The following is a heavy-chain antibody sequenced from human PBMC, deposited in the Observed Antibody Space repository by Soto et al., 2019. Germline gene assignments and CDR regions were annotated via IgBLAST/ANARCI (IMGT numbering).Heavy chain of an antibody. CDR3: ARVRHELRGAFDI. CDR1: GGSISSGDYY. Sequence: QVQLQESGPGLVKPSQTLSLTCTVSGGSISSGDYYWSWIRQPPGKGLEWIGYIYYSGSTYYNPSLKSRVTLSVATSKNQFSLKLSSVTAADTAVYYCARVRHELRGAFDIWGQGTMVTVSS. J-gene: IGHJ3*02. D-gene: IGHD1-7*01. V-gene: IGHV4-30-4*01. CDR2: IYYSGST.